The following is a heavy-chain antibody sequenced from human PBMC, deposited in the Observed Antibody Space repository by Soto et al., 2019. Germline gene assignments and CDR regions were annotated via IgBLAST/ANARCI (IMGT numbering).Heavy chain of an antibody. CDR2: INSDGSST. CDR1: GFTLSSYW. D-gene: IGHD5-12*01. CDR3: VRVPTGGYAFSLDDY. J-gene: IGHJ4*02. Sequence: EVQLVESGGGLVQPGGSLRLSCAASGFTLSSYWRHWVRQAPGKGLVWVSRINSDGSSTTYADSVKGRFTISRDNAKNTLYLQMNSLRAEDTAVYHCVRVPTGGYAFSLDDYWGQGTLVTVSS. V-gene: IGHV3-74*01.